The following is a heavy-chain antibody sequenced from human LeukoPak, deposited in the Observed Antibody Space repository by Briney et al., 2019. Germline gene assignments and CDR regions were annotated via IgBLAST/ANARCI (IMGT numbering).Heavy chain of an antibody. Sequence: GGSLRPSCAASGFTFSSYSMNWVRQAPGKGLEWVSYISSSSSTIYYADSVKGRFTISRDNAKNSLYLQMNSLRAEDTAVYYCARDRSIVGAWFDPWGQGTLVTVSS. J-gene: IGHJ5*02. CDR3: ARDRSIVGAWFDP. V-gene: IGHV3-48*01. CDR2: ISSSSSTI. CDR1: GFTFSSYS. D-gene: IGHD1-26*01.